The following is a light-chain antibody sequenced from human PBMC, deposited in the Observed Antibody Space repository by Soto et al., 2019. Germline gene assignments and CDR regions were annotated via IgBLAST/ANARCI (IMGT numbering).Light chain of an antibody. V-gene: IGLV1-51*01. CDR2: DND. CDR1: SSNIGNNY. J-gene: IGLJ2*01. CDR3: ATWDRSLSVGV. Sequence: QSVLTQPPSVSAAPGQKVTISCSGSSSNIGNNYVFWYQQLPGTAPKLLIYDNDKRPSGIPDRFSGSKPGTSATLGITGLQTGDEADYYCATWDRSLSVGVFGGGTKVTVL.